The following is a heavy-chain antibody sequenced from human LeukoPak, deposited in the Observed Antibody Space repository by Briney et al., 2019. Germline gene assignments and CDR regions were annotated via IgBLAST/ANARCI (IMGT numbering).Heavy chain of an antibody. Sequence: GGSLRLSCAASGFSFRTYAMTWVRQAPGKGLEWVSTINGSGGSTYYADSVKGRFTMSRDNTKDTLYLQMSSLRVEDTAVYYCARDEWGYTSSSGVFYVDYWGQGTLVTVSA. CDR1: GFSFRTYA. CDR2: INGSGGST. D-gene: IGHD6-6*01. CDR3: ARDEWGYTSSSGVFYVDY. V-gene: IGHV3-23*01. J-gene: IGHJ4*02.